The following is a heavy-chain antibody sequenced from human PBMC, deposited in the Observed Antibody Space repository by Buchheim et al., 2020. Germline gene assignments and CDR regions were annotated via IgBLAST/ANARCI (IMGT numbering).Heavy chain of an antibody. CDR3: ARSAKRLWFGDQTGPWFDP. CDR1: GGSISSGGYS. J-gene: IGHJ5*02. V-gene: IGHV4-30-2*01. CDR2: IYHSGST. Sequence: QLQLQESGSGLVKPSQTLSLTCAVSGGSISSGGYSWCWIRQPPGKGLEWIGYIYHSGSTYYNPSLKSRVTISVDRSKNQFSLKLSSVTAADTAVYYCARSAKRLWFGDQTGPWFDPWGQGTL. D-gene: IGHD3-10*01.